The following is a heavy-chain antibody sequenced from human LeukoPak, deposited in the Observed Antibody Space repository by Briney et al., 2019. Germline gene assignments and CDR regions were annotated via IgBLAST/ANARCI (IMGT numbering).Heavy chain of an antibody. J-gene: IGHJ4*02. V-gene: IGHV3-23*01. CDR1: GFTFSSYA. D-gene: IGHD6-13*01. CDR2: ISGSGGST. CDR3: AKVITSSWYSRYYSDY. Sequence: GGSLRLSCAASGFTFSSYAMSWVRQAPGKGLEWVSAISGSGGSTYYADSVKGRFTISRDNSKNTLYLQMNSLRAEDTAVYYCAKVITSSWYSRYYSDYWGQGTLVTVSS.